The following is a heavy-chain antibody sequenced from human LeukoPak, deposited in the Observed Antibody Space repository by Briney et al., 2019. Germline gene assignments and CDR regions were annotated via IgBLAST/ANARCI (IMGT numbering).Heavy chain of an antibody. Sequence: ASVKVSCKASGYTFTSYYMHWVRQAPGQGLEWMGIINPSGGSTSYAQKFQGRATMTRDTSTSTVYMELSSLRSEDTAVYYCARDMVRATPHWYFDLWGRGTLVTVSS. CDR2: INPSGGST. CDR3: ARDMVRATPHWYFDL. J-gene: IGHJ2*01. V-gene: IGHV1-46*01. D-gene: IGHD1-26*01. CDR1: GYTFTSYY.